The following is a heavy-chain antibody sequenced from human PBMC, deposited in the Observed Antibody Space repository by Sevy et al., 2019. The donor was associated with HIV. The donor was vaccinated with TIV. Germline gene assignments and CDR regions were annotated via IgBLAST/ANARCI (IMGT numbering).Heavy chain of an antibody. J-gene: IGHJ6*02. D-gene: IGHD3-10*01. Sequence: SETLSLTCAVSGGSIRSYYWSWIRQSPGKGLEWIGYIDYSGSTKYNPSLNSRVSMSIDTPTNRFSLKLSSVTAADTALYYCGGLDYHYYHAMDVWGQGTTVTVSS. CDR3: GGLDYHYYHAMDV. CDR2: IDYSGST. V-gene: IGHV4-59*03. CDR1: GGSIRSYY.